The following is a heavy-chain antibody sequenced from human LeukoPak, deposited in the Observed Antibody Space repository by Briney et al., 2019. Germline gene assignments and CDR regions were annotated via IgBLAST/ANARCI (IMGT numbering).Heavy chain of an antibody. CDR3: ARRGYCSSTSCYEYWFDP. D-gene: IGHD2-2*01. CDR2: IYYSGST. CDR1: GGSISSSSYY. Sequence: SETLSLTCTVSGGSISSSSYYWGWIRQPPGKGLERIGIIYYSGSTYYNPSLKSRLTISVDTSKNQFSLKLSSVTATDTAVYYCARRGYCSSTSCYEYWFDPWGQGTLVTVSS. J-gene: IGHJ5*02. V-gene: IGHV4-39*01.